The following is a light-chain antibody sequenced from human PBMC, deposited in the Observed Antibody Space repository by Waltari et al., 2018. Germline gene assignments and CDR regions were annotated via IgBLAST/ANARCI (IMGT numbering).Light chain of an antibody. CDR3: SSYTSSSTLL. Sequence: QSALTQPASVSGSPVQSITISCTGTSNDVGYNNYVCWYQQHPGKAPKLMIYDVSKRPSGIADRFSGSRSGNTASLTISGLQADDEADYYCSSYTSSSTLLFGGGTKVTVL. CDR2: DVS. CDR1: SNDVGYNNY. V-gene: IGLV2-14*03. J-gene: IGLJ2*01.